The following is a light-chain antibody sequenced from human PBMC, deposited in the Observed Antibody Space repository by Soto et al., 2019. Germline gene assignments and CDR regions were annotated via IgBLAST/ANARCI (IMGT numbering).Light chain of an antibody. CDR2: EGD. V-gene: IGLV2-23*01. CDR3: CSYQYGSTLV. CDR1: SSDVGSYNL. J-gene: IGLJ2*01. Sequence: QSALTQPASVSGSSGQSITISCTGTSSDVGSYNLVSWHQQHPGKAPKLIIYEGDKRPSGVSNRFSGSKSGNTASLTISGPHPEAEDDHYCCSYQYGSTLVFGGGTKVT.